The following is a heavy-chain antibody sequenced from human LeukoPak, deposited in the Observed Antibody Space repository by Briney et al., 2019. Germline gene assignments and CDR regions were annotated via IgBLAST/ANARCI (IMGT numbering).Heavy chain of an antibody. CDR1: GFTFSSYA. Sequence: GGSLRLSCAASGFTFSSYAMNWVRQAPGKGLEWVSAISGSGRSTYYADSVKGRFTISRDNSKNTVFLQMNSLRAEDTGVYYCANRISGSSSWGQGTLVTVSS. CDR2: ISGSGRST. D-gene: IGHD3-10*01. CDR3: ANRISGSSS. V-gene: IGHV3-23*01. J-gene: IGHJ5*02.